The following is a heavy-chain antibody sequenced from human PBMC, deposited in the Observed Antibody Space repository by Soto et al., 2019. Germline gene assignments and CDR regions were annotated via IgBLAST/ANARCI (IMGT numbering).Heavy chain of an antibody. D-gene: IGHD6-19*01. CDR2: IYPGDSDT. CDR3: QDRSGSKWGYFDY. Sequence: PGESLKISCKGSGYSFTSYWIGWVRQMPGKGLEWMGIIYPGDSDTRYSPSFQGQVTISADKSISTAYLQWSSLKASETAMYYWQDRSGSKWGYFDYCGQGYLVTVSS. CDR1: GYSFTSYW. J-gene: IGHJ4*02. V-gene: IGHV5-51*01.